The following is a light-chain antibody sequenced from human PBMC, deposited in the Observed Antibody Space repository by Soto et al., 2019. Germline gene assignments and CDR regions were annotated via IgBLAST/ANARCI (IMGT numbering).Light chain of an antibody. CDR3: QQYDRSLYT. V-gene: IGKV3-20*01. CDR1: QSVSSTY. CDR2: SAS. J-gene: IGKJ2*01. Sequence: EIVLTQSPGTLSLSPGERATLSCRASQSVSSTYLAWHQQKPGQAPRLLIYSASTRATGIPDRFSGSGSGTDFTLTISRLEPEDFAVYYCQQYDRSLYTFGQGTKLEIK.